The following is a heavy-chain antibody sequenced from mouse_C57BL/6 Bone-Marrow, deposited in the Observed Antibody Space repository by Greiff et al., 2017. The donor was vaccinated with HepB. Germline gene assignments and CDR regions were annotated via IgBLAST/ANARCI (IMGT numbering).Heavy chain of an antibody. V-gene: IGHV7-1*01. J-gene: IGHJ4*01. D-gene: IGHD1-1*01. Sequence: EVKLMDSGGGLVQSGRSLRLSCATSGFTFSDFYMEWVRQAPGKGLEWIAASRNKANDYTTEYSASVKGRFIVSRDTSQSILYLQMNALRAEDTAIYYCARDDSSYYAMDYWGQGTSVTVSS. CDR3: ARDDSSYYAMDY. CDR1: GFTFSDFY. CDR2: SRNKANDYTT.